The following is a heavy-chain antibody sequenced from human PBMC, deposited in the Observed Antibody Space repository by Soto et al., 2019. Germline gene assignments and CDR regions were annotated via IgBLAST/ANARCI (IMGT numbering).Heavy chain of an antibody. D-gene: IGHD3-22*01. J-gene: IGHJ4*02. CDR2: IYHSGDT. CDR3: ARRYYDSSGYFRFAY. CDR1: GGSIRSYY. Sequence: SETLSLTCTVSGGSIRSYYWSWIRQPPGKGLEWIGYIYHSGDTNYNPSLKSRVTISVDTSKNQFSLKLSSVTAADTAVYYCARRYYDSSGYFRFAYWGQGALVTVS. V-gene: IGHV4-59*01.